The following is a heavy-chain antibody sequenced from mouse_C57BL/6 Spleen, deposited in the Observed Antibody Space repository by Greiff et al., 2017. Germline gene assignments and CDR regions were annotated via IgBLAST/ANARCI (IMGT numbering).Heavy chain of an antibody. V-gene: IGHV1-80*01. CDR2: IYPGDGDT. CDR1: GYAFRSYW. CDR3: ARRGVTLGNFDV. D-gene: IGHD2-2*01. Sequence: VKLMESGAELVKPGASVKISCKASGYAFRSYWINWVKQRPGKGLEWIGQIYPGDGDTNYNGKFKGKATLTADKSSSTAYMQLSSLTSEDSAVDFCARRGVTLGNFDVWGTGTTVTVSS. J-gene: IGHJ1*03.